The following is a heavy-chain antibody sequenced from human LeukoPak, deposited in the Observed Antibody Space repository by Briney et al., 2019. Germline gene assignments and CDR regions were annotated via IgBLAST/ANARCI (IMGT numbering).Heavy chain of an antibody. CDR2: IYHSGST. D-gene: IGHD5-18*01. Sequence: PSETLSLTCTVSGDSISDSDYYWGWIRQPPGTGLEWIGSIYHSGSTYYNPSLKSRVTISVDTSKNQFSLKLSSVTAADTAVYYCARGSIIGYSYGLSWFDPWGQGTLVTVSS. CDR3: ARGSIIGYSYGLSWFDP. CDR1: GDSISDSDYY. V-gene: IGHV4-38-2*02. J-gene: IGHJ5*02.